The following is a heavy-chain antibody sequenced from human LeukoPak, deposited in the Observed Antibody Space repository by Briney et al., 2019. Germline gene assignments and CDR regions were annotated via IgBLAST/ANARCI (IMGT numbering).Heavy chain of an antibody. Sequence: SETLSLTCTVSGAPISSSTYYWGWIRQPPGKGLEWIGSFDYSGSIYYNPSLQSRVTISVDTSKNQFSLKLSSVTAADTAVYYCARRGGSGIRGDYYFDYWGQGTVVTVSS. CDR3: ARRGGSGIRGDYYFDY. D-gene: IGHD3-10*01. V-gene: IGHV4-39*01. J-gene: IGHJ4*02. CDR2: FDYSGSI. CDR1: GAPISSSTYY.